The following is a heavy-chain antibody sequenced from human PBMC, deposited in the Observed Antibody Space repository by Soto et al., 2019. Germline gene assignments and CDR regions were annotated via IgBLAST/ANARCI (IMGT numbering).Heavy chain of an antibody. CDR2: TFTGGST. CDR1: GFSVTTNY. V-gene: IGHV3-53*02. Sequence: EVQLVETGGGLIQPGGSLRLSCLASGFSVTTNYIIWVRQPPGKGLELVSTTFTGGSTHYADAVKGRFSISRDNSKNTVYLQMTTLRVEDTAVYYCAKKPPSSIQGWAFGMDVWGQGTTVSVSS. D-gene: IGHD1-26*01. J-gene: IGHJ6*02. CDR3: AKKPPSSIQGWAFGMDV.